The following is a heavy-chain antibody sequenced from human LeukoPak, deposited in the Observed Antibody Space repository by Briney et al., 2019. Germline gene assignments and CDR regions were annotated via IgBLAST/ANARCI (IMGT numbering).Heavy chain of an antibody. CDR3: ARDMGTIFGVANLNWFDP. Sequence: SETLSLTCTVSGGSISSYYWSWIRQPPGKGLEWIGYIYYSGSTNYNPSLKRRVTISVDTSKNQFSLKLSSVTAADTAVYYCARDMGTIFGVANLNWFDPWGQGTLVTVSS. D-gene: IGHD3-3*01. CDR1: GGSISSYY. J-gene: IGHJ5*02. CDR2: IYYSGST. V-gene: IGHV4-59*01.